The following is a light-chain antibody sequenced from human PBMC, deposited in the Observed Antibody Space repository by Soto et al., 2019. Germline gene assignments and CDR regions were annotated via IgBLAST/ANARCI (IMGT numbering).Light chain of an antibody. CDR2: GAS. CDR3: QQYGSSPRIT. Sequence: EIVLTQSPGTLSLSPGERATLSCRASQCVSSSYLAWYQQKPGQAPRLLIYGASSRATGIPDRFSGSGYGTDFTLTISRLEPEDFAVYYCQQYGSSPRITFGQGTKVEIK. CDR1: QCVSSSY. V-gene: IGKV3-20*01. J-gene: IGKJ1*01.